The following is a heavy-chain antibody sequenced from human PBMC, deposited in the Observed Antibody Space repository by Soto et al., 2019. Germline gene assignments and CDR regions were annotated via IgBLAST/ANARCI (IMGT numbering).Heavy chain of an antibody. CDR2: FDPEDGET. CDR1: GYTLTELS. V-gene: IGHV1-24*01. J-gene: IGHJ3*02. D-gene: IGHD2-2*01. CDR3: ATDSSVVPAARGVALDI. Sequence: ASVKVSCKVSGYTLTELSMHWVRQAPGKGLEWMGGFDPEDGETIYAQKFQGRVTMTEDTSTDTAYMELSSLRSEDTAVYYCATDSSVVPAARGVALDIWGQGTMVTVSS.